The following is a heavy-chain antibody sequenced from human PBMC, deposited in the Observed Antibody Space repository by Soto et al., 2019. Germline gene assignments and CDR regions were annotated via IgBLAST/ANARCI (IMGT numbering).Heavy chain of an antibody. J-gene: IGHJ4*01. V-gene: IGHV4-59*01. D-gene: IGHD4-17*01. CDR2: IFYSGST. Sequence: SETLSLTCTVSGASIGSSYWSWIRQPPGKGLEWMGYIFYSGSTNYSPSLNSRVSITVDTSKNQLSLNLSSVTAADTAVYYCARVSTVTKFDYWGHGMLVTVSS. CDR1: GASIGSSY. CDR3: ARVSTVTKFDY.